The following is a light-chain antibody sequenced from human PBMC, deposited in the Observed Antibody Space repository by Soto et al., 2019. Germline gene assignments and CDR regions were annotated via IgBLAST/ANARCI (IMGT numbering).Light chain of an antibody. CDR2: DSS. CDR3: PQRSNWPWT. J-gene: IGKJ1*01. Sequence: EIVLTQSPATLSLSPGERATLSCRASQSVSSYLAWYQQKPGQPPRLLIYDSSNRATGIPARFSGSGSATDFTLTISSPEPEDFAVYYCPQRSNWPWTFGQGTKV. V-gene: IGKV3-11*01. CDR1: QSVSSY.